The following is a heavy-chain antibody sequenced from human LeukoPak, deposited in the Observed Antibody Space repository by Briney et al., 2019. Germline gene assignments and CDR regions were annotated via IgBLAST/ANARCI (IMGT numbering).Heavy chain of an antibody. Sequence: GSLRLSCAASGFTFSSYGMSWVRQAPGKGLEWIGSIYYSGSTYYNPSLKSRVTISVDTSKNQFSLKLSSVTAADTAVYYCTKGRGIWGQGTLVTVSS. V-gene: IGHV4-38-2*01. CDR3: TKGRGI. CDR1: GFTFSSYG. J-gene: IGHJ4*02. D-gene: IGHD3-10*01. CDR2: IYYSGST.